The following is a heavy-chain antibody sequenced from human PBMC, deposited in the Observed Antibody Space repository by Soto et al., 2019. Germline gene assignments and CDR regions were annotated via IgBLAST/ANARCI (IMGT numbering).Heavy chain of an antibody. D-gene: IGHD6-19*01. CDR3: ARVVAVAGLYNYHGLDV. Sequence: QVQLVQSGAEVKKPGSSVNVSCKVSGGTFSNYAIDWVRLAPGHGLEWMGGIVPIFGTTYYTQKFQGRATIIADDSTTXXYLEMSSLRSEDTAIYYCARVVAVAGLYNYHGLDVWGQGTAVTVSS. J-gene: IGHJ6*02. V-gene: IGHV1-69*12. CDR2: IVPIFGTT. CDR1: GGTFSNYA.